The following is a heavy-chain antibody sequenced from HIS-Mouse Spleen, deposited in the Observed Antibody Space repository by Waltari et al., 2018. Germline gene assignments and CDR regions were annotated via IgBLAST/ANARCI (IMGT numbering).Heavy chain of an antibody. CDR2: IYYSVRT. CDR3: AREIPYSSSWYDWYFDL. J-gene: IGHJ2*01. CDR1: GGSISSSSYY. D-gene: IGHD6-13*01. V-gene: IGHV4-39*07. Sequence: QLQLQESGPGLVKPSETLSLTCTVSGGSISSSSYYWGWIRQPPGKGLELLGSIYYSVRTDYNPSRKMRVTISVDTSKNQFSLKRSSVTAAETAVYYCAREIPYSSSWYDWYFDLWGRGTLVTVSS.